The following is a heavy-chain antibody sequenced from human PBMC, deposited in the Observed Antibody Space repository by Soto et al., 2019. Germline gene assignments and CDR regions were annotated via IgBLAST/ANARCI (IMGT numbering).Heavy chain of an antibody. CDR3: ARGGEQQLNWFDP. CDR2: INPNGGGT. Sequence: ASVKVSCKASGYTFTGYYMHWVRQAPGQGLEWMGWINPNGGGTNYAQKFQGWVTMNRDTSISTAYMELSRLRSDDTAVYYCARGGEQQLNWFDPWGQGTLVTV. J-gene: IGHJ5*02. V-gene: IGHV1-2*04. D-gene: IGHD6-13*01. CDR1: GYTFTGYY.